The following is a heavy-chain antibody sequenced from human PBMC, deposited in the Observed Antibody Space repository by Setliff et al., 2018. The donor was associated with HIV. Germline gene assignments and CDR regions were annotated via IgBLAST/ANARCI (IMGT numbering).Heavy chain of an antibody. CDR1: GYTFPDYY. Sequence: ASVKVSCKVSGYTFPDYYIQWIRQAPGKGLEWMGLIDPDRGDTVYAEKFQGRVTITADRSKDIAYMKLSSPRYEDTAMYYCAWGTQRPIDSWGQ. J-gene: IGHJ4*02. D-gene: IGHD3-16*01. CDR2: IDPDRGDT. V-gene: IGHV1-69-2*01. CDR3: AWGTQRPIDS.